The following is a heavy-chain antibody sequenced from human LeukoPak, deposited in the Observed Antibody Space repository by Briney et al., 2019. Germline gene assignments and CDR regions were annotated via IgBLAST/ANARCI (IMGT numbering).Heavy chain of an antibody. Sequence: GGSLRLSCAASGFTFSSYWMHWARQAPGRGLAWVSRISSDGSITSYADSVKGRFTISRDNAKNTLYLQMNSLRAGDTAVYYCARERVYCSGGSCYSGGFDPWGQGTLVTVSS. CDR3: ARERVYCSGGSCYSGGFDP. CDR2: ISSDGSIT. CDR1: GFTFSSYW. V-gene: IGHV3-74*01. J-gene: IGHJ5*02. D-gene: IGHD2-15*01.